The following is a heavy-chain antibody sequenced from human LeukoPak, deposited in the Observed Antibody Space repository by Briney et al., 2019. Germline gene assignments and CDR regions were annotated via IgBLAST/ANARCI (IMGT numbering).Heavy chain of an antibody. CDR2: IYYSGST. V-gene: IGHV4-39*07. CDR3: ARDHRVSCTNGVCYPRNWFDP. Sequence: SETLSLTCTVSGGSISSSSYFWGWIRQPPGKGLEWIGSIYYSGSTSYNTSLKSRVTISVDTSKNQFSLKLSSVTAADTAVYYCARDHRVSCTNGVCYPRNWFDPWGQGTLVTVSS. D-gene: IGHD2-8*01. CDR1: GGSISSSSYF. J-gene: IGHJ5*02.